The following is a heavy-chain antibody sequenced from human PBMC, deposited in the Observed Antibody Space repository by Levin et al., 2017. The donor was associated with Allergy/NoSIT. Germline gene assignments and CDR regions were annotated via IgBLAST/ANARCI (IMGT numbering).Heavy chain of an antibody. D-gene: IGHD3-10*01. Sequence: PGGSLRLSCAASDFTVSNNYMSWVRQAPGKGLEWVSTIYTSGSTFYADSVKGRFTISRDNSKNTLYLQMNSLRTEDTAVYYCARQNSYHMYWGQGTLVTVCS. V-gene: IGHV3-53*01. CDR3: ARQNSYHMY. CDR1: DFTVSNNY. J-gene: IGHJ4*02. CDR2: IYTSGST.